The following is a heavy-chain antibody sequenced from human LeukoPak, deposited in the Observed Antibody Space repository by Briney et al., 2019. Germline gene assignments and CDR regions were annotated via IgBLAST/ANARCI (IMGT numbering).Heavy chain of an antibody. Sequence: GESLKISCKGSGYSFTSYWIGWVRQMPGKGLEWTGIIYPGDSDTRYSPSFQGQVTISADKSISTAYLQWSSLKASDTAMYYCARSTVVTHRLFDYWGQGTLVTVSS. D-gene: IGHD4-23*01. J-gene: IGHJ4*02. CDR3: ARSTVVTHRLFDY. CDR1: GYSFTSYW. V-gene: IGHV5-51*01. CDR2: IYPGDSDT.